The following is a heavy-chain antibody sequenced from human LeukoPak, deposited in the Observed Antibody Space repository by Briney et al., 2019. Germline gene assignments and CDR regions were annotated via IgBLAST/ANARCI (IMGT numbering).Heavy chain of an antibody. V-gene: IGHV4-34*01. Sequence: SETLSLTCAVYGGSFSGYYWSWIRQPPGKGLEWIGEINHSGSTNYNPSLKSRVTISVDTSKNQFSLKLSSVTVADTAVYYCARLRGLRYFDWSYHYWGQGTLVTVSS. CDR2: INHSGST. CDR3: ARLRGLRYFDWSYHY. CDR1: GGSFSGYY. D-gene: IGHD3-9*01. J-gene: IGHJ4*02.